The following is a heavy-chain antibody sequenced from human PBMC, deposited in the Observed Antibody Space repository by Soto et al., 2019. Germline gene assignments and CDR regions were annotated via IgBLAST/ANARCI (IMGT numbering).Heavy chain of an antibody. Sequence: PSETLSLTCTVSNGSISSYYWNWIRQPPGKGLEWIGYIYSSGYTNYNASLKTRVTMSVDTSKNQFSLKLNSVSAADTAVYYCARGSFNDRSFGFDCWGQGALVTVSS. CDR1: NGSISSYY. J-gene: IGHJ4*02. D-gene: IGHD3-10*01. CDR2: IYSSGYT. V-gene: IGHV4-59*01. CDR3: ARGSFNDRSFGFDC.